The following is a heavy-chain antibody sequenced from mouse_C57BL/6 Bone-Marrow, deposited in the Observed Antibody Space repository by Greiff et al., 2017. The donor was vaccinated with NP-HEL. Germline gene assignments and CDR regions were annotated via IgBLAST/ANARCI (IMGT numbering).Heavy chain of an antibody. V-gene: IGHV1-69*01. Sequence: QVQLQQPGAELVMPGASVKLSCKASGYTFTSYWMHWVKQRPGQGLEWIGEIDPSDSYTNYNQKFKGKSTLTVDKSSSTAYMQLSSLTSEDSAVYYCARRDYGSSYLAYWGQGTLVTVSA. J-gene: IGHJ3*01. D-gene: IGHD1-1*01. CDR2: IDPSDSYT. CDR1: GYTFTSYW. CDR3: ARRDYGSSYLAY.